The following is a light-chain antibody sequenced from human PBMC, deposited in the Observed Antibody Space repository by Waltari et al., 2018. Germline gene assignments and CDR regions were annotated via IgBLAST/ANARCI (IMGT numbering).Light chain of an antibody. Sequence: EIVMTQSPATLSVSPGERATLSCRASQSVGNKLAWYQQRPGQAPSLLIFSASTRATGVPDRFSGSGSGTEFTLTVSTLQAEDFVTYFCQEYNNWPPGTFGRGTKVEI. V-gene: IGKV3-15*01. J-gene: IGKJ2*01. CDR2: SAS. CDR3: QEYNNWPPGT. CDR1: QSVGNK.